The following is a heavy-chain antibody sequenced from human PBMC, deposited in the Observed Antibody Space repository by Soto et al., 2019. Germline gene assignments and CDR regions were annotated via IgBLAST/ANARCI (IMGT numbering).Heavy chain of an antibody. CDR1: GGSISSSNW. D-gene: IGHD3-22*01. CDR3: ASISPDSSGSLYYYYFDY. Sequence: PSETLSLTCAVSGGSISSSNWWSCVRQPPGKGLEWIGEIYHSGSTNYNPSLKSRVTISVDKSKNQFSLKLSSVTAADTAVYYCASISPDSSGSLYYYYFDYWGQGTLATVSS. V-gene: IGHV4-4*02. CDR2: IYHSGST. J-gene: IGHJ4*02.